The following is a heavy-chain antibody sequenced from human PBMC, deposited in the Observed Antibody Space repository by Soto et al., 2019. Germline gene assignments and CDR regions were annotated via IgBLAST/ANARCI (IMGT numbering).Heavy chain of an antibody. J-gene: IGHJ5*02. Sequence: QLQLQQSGSGLVNPSQTLSLTCVVSGGSISSGGYSCSWIRQPPGKGLEWIGSIYQSGSTYYNPSLKSRVTLSVDRSKNQFALKLSSVIAADTAVYYCVRVPGPWGQGILVTVSS. CDR3: VRVPGP. CDR2: IYQSGST. CDR1: GGSISSGGYS. V-gene: IGHV4-30-2*01.